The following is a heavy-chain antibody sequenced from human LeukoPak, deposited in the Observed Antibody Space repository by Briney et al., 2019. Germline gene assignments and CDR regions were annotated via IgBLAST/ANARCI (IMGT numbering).Heavy chain of an antibody. CDR3: AISMITFGGVIVNDAFDI. D-gene: IGHD3-16*02. V-gene: IGHV1-2*02. J-gene: IGHJ3*02. Sequence: ASVKVSCKASGYIFTGYYMHWVRPAPGQGLEWMGWINPNSGGTNYAQKFQGRVTMTRDTSISTAYMELSRLRSDDTAVYYCAISMITFGGVIVNDAFDIWGQGAMVTVSS. CDR1: GYIFTGYY. CDR2: INPNSGGT.